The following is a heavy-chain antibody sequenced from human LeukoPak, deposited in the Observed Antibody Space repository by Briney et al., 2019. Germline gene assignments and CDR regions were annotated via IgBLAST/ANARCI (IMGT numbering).Heavy chain of an antibody. CDR3: ARGPQPADY. V-gene: IGHV7-4-1*02. D-gene: IGHD5-18*01. Sequence: ASVKVSCRASGYTFPGYLFNWVGQAPGKGLEWVGWISTSTGNPTYAQGFSGRFDFSLDTSVSTAYLQISSLKAEDTAVYYCARGPQPADYWGQGTLVTVSS. CDR2: ISTSTGNP. J-gene: IGHJ4*02. CDR1: GYTFPGYL.